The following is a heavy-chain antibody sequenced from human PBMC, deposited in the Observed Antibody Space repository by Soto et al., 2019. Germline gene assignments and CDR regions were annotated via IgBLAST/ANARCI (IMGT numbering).Heavy chain of an antibody. CDR2: INAGNGNT. CDR3: ARVAGYDFWSGYYRSYYFDY. V-gene: IGHV1-3*01. CDR1: GYTFTSYA. Sequence: GASVKVSCKASGYTFTSYAMHWVRQAPGQRLEWMGWINAGNGNTKYSQKFQGRVTITRDTSASTAYMELSSLRSEDTAVYYCARVAGYDFWSGYYRSYYFDYRGQGTLVTVSS. J-gene: IGHJ4*02. D-gene: IGHD3-3*01.